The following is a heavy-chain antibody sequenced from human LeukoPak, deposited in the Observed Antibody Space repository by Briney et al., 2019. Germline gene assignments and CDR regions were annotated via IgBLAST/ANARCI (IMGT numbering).Heavy chain of an antibody. CDR2: IIPIFGTA. V-gene: IGHV1-69*06. D-gene: IGHD5-24*01. CDR1: GGTFSSYA. Sequence: GASVKVSCKASGGTFSSYAISWVRQPPGQGLEWVGRIIPIFGTANYAQKFQGRVTITADKSTSTAYMELSSLRSEDTAVYYCARDQPTIRFPYFDYWGQGTLVTVSS. CDR3: ARDQPTIRFPYFDY. J-gene: IGHJ4*02.